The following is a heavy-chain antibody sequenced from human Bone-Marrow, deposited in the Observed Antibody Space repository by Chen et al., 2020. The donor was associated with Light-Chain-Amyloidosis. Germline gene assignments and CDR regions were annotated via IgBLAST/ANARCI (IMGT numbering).Heavy chain of an antibody. V-gene: IGHV3-53*01. J-gene: IGHJ4*02. D-gene: IGHD5-12*01. CDR2: IYSGGST. CDR1: GFHVSSNY. Sequence: EVQLVESGGGLIQPGGSLRLSCAASGFHVSSNYMGWVRQAPGKGLEWVSVIYSGGSTYYADSVKGRFTISRDNSKNTLYLQMNSLRAEDTAVYYCARNGLGTYSGYPEDYWGQGTLVTVSS. CDR3: ARNGLGTYSGYPEDY.